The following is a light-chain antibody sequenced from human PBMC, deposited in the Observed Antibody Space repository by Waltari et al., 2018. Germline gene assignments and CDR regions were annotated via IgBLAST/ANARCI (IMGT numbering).Light chain of an antibody. J-gene: IGLJ3*02. CDR1: SRHVGGYSF. CDR2: DVS. V-gene: IGLV2-14*03. Sequence: QSALTQPASVSGSPGQSITLPCTGTSRHVGGYSFVSWSQQHPGKAPKLMIYDVSKRPSGISNRFSGSKSGNTASLTISGLQTEDEADYFCSTYTTSSALLFGGGTRLTVL. CDR3: STYTTSSALL.